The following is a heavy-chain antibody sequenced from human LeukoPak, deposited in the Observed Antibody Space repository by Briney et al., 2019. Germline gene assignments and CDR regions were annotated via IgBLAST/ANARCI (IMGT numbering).Heavy chain of an antibody. J-gene: IGHJ4*02. D-gene: IGHD5-24*01. Sequence: GGSLRLSCAASGFTFSSYAMSWVRQAPGKGLEWVSAISGSGGSTYYADSVKGRFTISRDNSKNTLYLQMNSLRSEDTAVYYCARDGYNYLRTNGYDYWGQGTLVTVSS. V-gene: IGHV3-23*01. CDR2: ISGSGGST. CDR3: ARDGYNYLRTNGYDY. CDR1: GFTFSSYA.